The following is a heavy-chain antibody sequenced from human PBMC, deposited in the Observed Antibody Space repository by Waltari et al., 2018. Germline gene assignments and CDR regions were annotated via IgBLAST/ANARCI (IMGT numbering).Heavy chain of an antibody. V-gene: IGHV6-1*01. CDR2: TYYRSKWYN. Sequence: QVQLPQSGPGLVKPSQTLSITCVISGASVPSNSAAWTWPRQSPSRGLEWLGRTYYRSKWYNDYAVSVKSRITVTPDTSKNQFSLQLNSVTPEDTAVYYCARGPWLRIASFRVGDAFDIWGQGTMVTVSS. CDR3: ARGPWLRIASFRVGDAFDI. J-gene: IGHJ3*02. CDR1: GASVPSNSAA. D-gene: IGHD2-21*01.